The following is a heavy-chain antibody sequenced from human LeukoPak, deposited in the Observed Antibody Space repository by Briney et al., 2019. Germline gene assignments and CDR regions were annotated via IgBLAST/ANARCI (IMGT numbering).Heavy chain of an antibody. CDR3: AKDNIVGAMRAAFDI. CDR1: GFTFSNYA. J-gene: IGHJ3*02. Sequence: GGSLRLSCAASGFTFSNYAMHWVRQAPGKGLEYVSAISGNGDSSYYANSVKGRFTISRDNSKNTLYLQMGSLRAEDTAVYYCAKDNIVGAMRAAFDIWGQGTMVTVSS. D-gene: IGHD1-26*01. V-gene: IGHV3-64*01. CDR2: ISGNGDSS.